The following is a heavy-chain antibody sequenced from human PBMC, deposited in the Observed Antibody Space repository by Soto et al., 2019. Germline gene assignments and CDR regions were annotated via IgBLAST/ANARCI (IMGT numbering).Heavy chain of an antibody. CDR2: IYYSGST. J-gene: IGHJ4*02. D-gene: IGHD3-10*01. V-gene: IGHV4-39*01. CDR3: ASRGSGSYSDY. Sequence: QLQLQESGPGLVKPSETLSLTCTVSGGSISSSSYYWGWIRQPPGKGLEWIGSIYYSGSTYYNPSLKSRVTIAVDTSKNQFSMKLSSVTAADTAVYYCASRGSGSYSDYWGQGTLVTVSS. CDR1: GGSISSSSYY.